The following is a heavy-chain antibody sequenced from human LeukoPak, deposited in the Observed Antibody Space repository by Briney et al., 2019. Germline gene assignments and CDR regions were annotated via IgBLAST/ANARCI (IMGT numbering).Heavy chain of an antibody. CDR1: GGSISSGGYY. D-gene: IGHD3-22*01. J-gene: IGHJ4*02. CDR2: SYYSGST. Sequence: SETLSLTCTVSGGSISSGGYYWGWIRQHPGTGLEWIEYSYYSGSTYYNPSLKSRVTISVDTSKNQFSLKLSSVTAADTAVYYCARVPYYYDSSGYGPDFDYWGQGTLVTVSS. V-gene: IGHV4-31*03. CDR3: ARVPYYYDSSGYGPDFDY.